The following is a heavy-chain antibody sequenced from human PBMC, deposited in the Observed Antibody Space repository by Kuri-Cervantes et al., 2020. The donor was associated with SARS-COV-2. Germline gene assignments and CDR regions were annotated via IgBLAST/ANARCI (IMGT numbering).Heavy chain of an antibody. CDR3: TRGGYQYCSGGSCAKFDY. V-gene: IGHV3-15*07. CDR2: IKSRTDGETI. Sequence: GSLRLSCVASGFNFNGAWMNWVRQAPGKGLEWVGLIKSRTDGETIVYAAPVKGRFTISRDDSKSIAYLQMNSLKTEDTAVYYCTRGGYQYCSGGSCAKFDYWGQGTLVTVSS. J-gene: IGHJ4*02. D-gene: IGHD2-15*01. CDR1: GFNFNGAW.